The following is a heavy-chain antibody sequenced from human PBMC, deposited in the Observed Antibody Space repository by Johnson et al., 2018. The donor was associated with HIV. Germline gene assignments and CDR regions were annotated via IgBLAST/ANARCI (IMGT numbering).Heavy chain of an antibody. CDR3: AKDRRSFYGGKAADVFDI. CDR1: GFTFGDYA. V-gene: IGHV3-30*02. J-gene: IGHJ3*02. CDR2: IRYDGSNK. Sequence: QVQLVEFGGGLVQPGRSLRLSCTASGFTFGDYAMSWVRQAPGKGLEWVTFIRYDGSNKYYADSVKGRFTISRDNSKNTLYLQMNSLRGEDTAVYYCAKDRRSFYGGKAADVFDIWGQGTMVTVSS. D-gene: IGHD4-23*01.